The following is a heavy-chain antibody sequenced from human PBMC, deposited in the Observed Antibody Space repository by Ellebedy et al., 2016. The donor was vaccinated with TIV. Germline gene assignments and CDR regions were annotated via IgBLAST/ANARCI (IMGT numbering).Heavy chain of an antibody. Sequence: SGPTLVKPTQTLTLTCSFSGFSFSTSGMCVSWIRQPPGKALEWLARIDWDDDKYYATSLKTRLTISKEPSKNQVVLTMTNMDPVDTATYYCARIPPARIGGPITDDAFDIWGLGTMVTVSS. CDR1: GFSFSTSGMC. CDR3: ARIPPARIGGPITDDAFDI. V-gene: IGHV2-70*11. CDR2: IDWDDDK. D-gene: IGHD3-16*01. J-gene: IGHJ3*02.